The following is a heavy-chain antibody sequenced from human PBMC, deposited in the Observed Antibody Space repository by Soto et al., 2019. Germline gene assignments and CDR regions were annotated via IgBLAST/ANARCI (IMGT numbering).Heavy chain of an antibody. CDR2: IRTKGNNYAT. Sequence: EVQLVEAGGGLVQPGGSLKLSCAASGFTFRGAAMHWVRQASGKGLEWVGRIRTKGNNYATAYAASVKGRFTISRDDSSNTAYLQMNSLKTEDTAVYYCAKQMYPIMDVWGKGNTVTVSS. J-gene: IGHJ6*03. D-gene: IGHD2-2*01. V-gene: IGHV3-73*01. CDR3: AKQMYPIMDV. CDR1: GFTFRGAA.